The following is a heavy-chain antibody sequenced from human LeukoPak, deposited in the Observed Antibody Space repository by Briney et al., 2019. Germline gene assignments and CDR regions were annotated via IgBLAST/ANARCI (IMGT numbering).Heavy chain of an antibody. J-gene: IGHJ4*02. CDR2: IYTSGST. Sequence: SETLSLTCTVSGGSISSYYWSWIRQPAGKGLEGIGRIYTSGSTNYNPSLRSRVTMSVDTSKNQFSLKLSSVTAADTAVYYCARSHDYEYYFDYWGQGTLVTVSS. V-gene: IGHV4-4*07. CDR3: ARSHDYEYYFDY. D-gene: IGHD4-17*01. CDR1: GGSISSYY.